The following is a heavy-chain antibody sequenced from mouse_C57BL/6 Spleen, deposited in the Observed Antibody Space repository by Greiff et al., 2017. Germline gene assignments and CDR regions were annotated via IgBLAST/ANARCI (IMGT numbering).Heavy chain of an antibody. J-gene: IGHJ3*01. D-gene: IGHD1-1*01. CDR1: GYTFTSYW. CDR2: IDPSDSET. V-gene: IGHV1-52*01. CDR3: AREEDLLLRSWFAY. Sequence: QVQLQQPGAELVRPGSSVKLSCKASGYTFTSYWMHWVKQRPIQGLEWIGKIDPSDSETHYNQKFKDKATLTVAKSSSTAYMQLISLTSEDSAVYYCAREEDLLLRSWFAYWGQGTLVTVSA.